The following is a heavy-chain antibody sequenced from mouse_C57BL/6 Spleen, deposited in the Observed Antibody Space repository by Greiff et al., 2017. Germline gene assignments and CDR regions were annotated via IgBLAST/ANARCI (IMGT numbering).Heavy chain of an antibody. V-gene: IGHV1-64*01. D-gene: IGHD2-5*01. Sequence: VQLQQSGPELVKPGASVKLSCKASGYTFTSYWMHWVKQRPGQGLEWIGMIHPNSGSTNYNEKFKSKATLTVDKSSSTAYMQLSSLTSEDSAVYYCARGYSNYLWYFDVWGTGTTVTVSS. CDR2: IHPNSGST. CDR1: GYTFTSYW. J-gene: IGHJ1*03. CDR3: ARGYSNYLWYFDV.